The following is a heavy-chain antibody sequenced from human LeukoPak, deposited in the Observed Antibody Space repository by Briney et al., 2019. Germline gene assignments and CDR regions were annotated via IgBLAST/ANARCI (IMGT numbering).Heavy chain of an antibody. Sequence: PGGSLRLSCAASGFTFSNYGIHWVRQAPGKGLEWVAFIWYDGDTKYYVDSVKGRFTVSRDNSKNTLYLQMNSLRAEDTAVYYCARDRSEGYFDYWGQGTPVTVSS. CDR3: ARDRSEGYFDY. CDR1: GFTFSNYG. J-gene: IGHJ4*02. V-gene: IGHV3-33*01. CDR2: IWYDGDTK.